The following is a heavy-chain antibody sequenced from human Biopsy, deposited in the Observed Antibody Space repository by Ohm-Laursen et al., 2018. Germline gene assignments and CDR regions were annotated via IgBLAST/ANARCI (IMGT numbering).Heavy chain of an antibody. D-gene: IGHD1-26*01. V-gene: IGHV4-59*01. Sequence: GTLSLTCTVSGGSIGSFFWSWIQQPPGKGLEWIGYIYYSGSTNYNPSLRSRVTISVDRSKNQFSLELSSVTAADTAVYYCARVGAGAPSIDYFDYWGQGALVTVSS. CDR1: GGSIGSFF. J-gene: IGHJ4*02. CDR2: IYYSGST. CDR3: ARVGAGAPSIDYFDY.